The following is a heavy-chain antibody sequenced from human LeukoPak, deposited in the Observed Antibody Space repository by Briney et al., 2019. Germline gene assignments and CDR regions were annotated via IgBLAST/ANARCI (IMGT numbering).Heavy chain of an antibody. J-gene: IGHJ4*02. CDR3: ARLRIVPRYYFDY. CDR2: IYYSGST. V-gene: IGHV4-39*01. Sequence: SETLSLTCTVSGGSISSSSYYWGWIRQPPGKGLEWIGSIYYSGSTYYNPSLKSRVTISVDTSKNQFSLKLSSVTAADTAVYYCARLRIVPRYYFDYWGQGTLVSVSS. CDR1: GGSISSSSYY. D-gene: IGHD2-2*01.